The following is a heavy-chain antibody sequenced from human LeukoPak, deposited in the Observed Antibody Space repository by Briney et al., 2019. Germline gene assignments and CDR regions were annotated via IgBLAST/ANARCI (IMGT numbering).Heavy chain of an antibody. CDR1: GGSINSSTYY. J-gene: IGHJ4*02. Sequence: PSETLSLTCTVSGGSINSSTYYWGWIRQTPGKGLEWIGSIFYSGSTYYNPSLKSRVTISVDTSKNQFSLNLSSVTAADTAVYYCASLVPAAMLPFDYWGQGTLATVSS. V-gene: IGHV4-39*01. CDR3: ASLVPAAMLPFDY. D-gene: IGHD2-2*01. CDR2: IFYSGST.